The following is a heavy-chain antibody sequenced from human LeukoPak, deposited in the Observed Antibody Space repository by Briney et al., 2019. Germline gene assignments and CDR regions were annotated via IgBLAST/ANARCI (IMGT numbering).Heavy chain of an antibody. Sequence: ASVKVSCKASGYTFTSYGISWVRQAPGQGLEWMGWISAYNGNTNYAQKLQGRVTMTTDTSTSAAYMELRSLRSDDTAVYYCARAPVLMVYAPIDYWGQGTLVTVSS. V-gene: IGHV1-18*01. CDR3: ARAPVLMVYAPIDY. D-gene: IGHD2-8*01. J-gene: IGHJ4*02. CDR2: ISAYNGNT. CDR1: GYTFTSYG.